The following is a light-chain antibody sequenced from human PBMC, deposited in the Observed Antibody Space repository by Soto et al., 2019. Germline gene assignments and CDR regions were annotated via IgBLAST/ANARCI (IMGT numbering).Light chain of an antibody. CDR2: ASS. CDR3: QQYSPSQT. Sequence: EIVLTQSPGTLSLSPGERATLSCRASQSVTSYLAWYQQKPGQAPRLLIYASSTRATGIPDRFSGGGSGTDFTLTISRLEPEDFAVYYCQQYSPSQTFGQGTKVEI. J-gene: IGKJ1*01. V-gene: IGKV3-20*01. CDR1: QSVTSY.